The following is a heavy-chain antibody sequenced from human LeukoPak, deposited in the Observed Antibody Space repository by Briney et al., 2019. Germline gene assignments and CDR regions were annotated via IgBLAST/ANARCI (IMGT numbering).Heavy chain of an antibody. J-gene: IGHJ3*02. CDR1: GFAFSSYA. D-gene: IGHD3-3*01. Sequence: GALRLSCSASGFAFSSYAMSWGRPAPGKGLEGVSAINGNCCGPYYADSVKGRFTISRDNAKNSLYLQMNSLRAGDTAVYYCARDEATIFGVIIIKGVDDAFDIWGRGTMVTVSS. CDR2: INGNCCGP. CDR3: ARDEATIFGVIIIKGVDDAFDI. V-gene: IGHV3-23*01.